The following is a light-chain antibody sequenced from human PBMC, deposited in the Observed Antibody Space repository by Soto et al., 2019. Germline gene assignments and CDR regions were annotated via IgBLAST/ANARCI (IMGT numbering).Light chain of an antibody. CDR3: QQYNNWPPIT. CDR2: AAS. CDR1: QSVSSSY. Sequence: EIVLTQSPGTLSLSPWERATLSCRASQSVSSSYLVWHQQKPGQAPRLLIYAASRRATGIPDRFSGSGSGTDFTLTISRLEPEDFAVYYCQQYNNWPPITFGQGTRLEIK. J-gene: IGKJ5*01. V-gene: IGKV3-20*01.